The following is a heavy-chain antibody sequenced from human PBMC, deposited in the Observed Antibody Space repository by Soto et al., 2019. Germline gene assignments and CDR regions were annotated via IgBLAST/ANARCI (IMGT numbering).Heavy chain of an antibody. D-gene: IGHD5-12*01. CDR2: IYYTGNT. J-gene: IGHJ4*02. CDR1: GGSISSYY. Sequence: PSETLSLTCTVSGGSISSYYWNWIRQPLGKGLEWIGYIYYTGNTNYNPSLKSRVTISVDTSKNQFSLKVSSVTATDTAVYYCARAGYNIDSWGQGTLVTVS. V-gene: IGHV4-59*01. CDR3: ARAGYNIDS.